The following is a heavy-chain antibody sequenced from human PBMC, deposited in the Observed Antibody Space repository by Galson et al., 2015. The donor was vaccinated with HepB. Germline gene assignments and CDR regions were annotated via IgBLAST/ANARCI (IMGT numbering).Heavy chain of an antibody. Sequence: SVKVSCKASGGTFSSYTISWVRQAPGQGLEWMGRIIPILGIANYAQKFQGRVTITADKSTSTAYMELSSLRSEDTAAYYCARADLAVADQMVWFDPWGQGTLVTVSS. CDR2: IIPILGIA. J-gene: IGHJ5*02. CDR1: GGTFSSYT. CDR3: ARADLAVADQMVWFDP. V-gene: IGHV1-69*02. D-gene: IGHD6-19*01.